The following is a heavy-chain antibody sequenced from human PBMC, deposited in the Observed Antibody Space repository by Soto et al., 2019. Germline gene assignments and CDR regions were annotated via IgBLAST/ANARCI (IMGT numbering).Heavy chain of an antibody. Sequence: GGSLRLSRAASAFTFNTYGVSWVRQAPGKGLEWVSTVTITGGSAYYADSVQGRSSISRDRSNYTVSLLLSSLRVDDTAIYYCAKQSSPEGWFDPWGQGTLVTSPQ. V-gene: IGHV3-23*01. D-gene: IGHD6-19*01. CDR2: VTITGGSA. J-gene: IGHJ5*02. CDR3: AKQSSPEGWFDP. CDR1: AFTFNTYG.